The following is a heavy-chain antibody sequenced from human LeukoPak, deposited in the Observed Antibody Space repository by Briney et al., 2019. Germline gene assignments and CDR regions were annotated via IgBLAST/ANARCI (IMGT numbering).Heavy chain of an antibody. Sequence: PGGSLRLSCAASGFTFSSYGMHWVRQAPGKGLEWVAVISDDGSNKYYGDSVKGRFTISRDNPKNTLYLQMNSLRAEDTAIYYCTKGDGRTFGGKPDYWGQETLVTVSS. D-gene: IGHD4-23*01. CDR3: TKGDGRTFGGKPDY. CDR2: ISDDGSNK. CDR1: GFTFSSYG. V-gene: IGHV3-30*18. J-gene: IGHJ4*02.